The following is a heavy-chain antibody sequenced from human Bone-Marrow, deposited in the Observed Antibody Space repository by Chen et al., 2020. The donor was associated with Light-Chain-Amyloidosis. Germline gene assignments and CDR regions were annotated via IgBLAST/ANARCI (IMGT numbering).Heavy chain of an antibody. CDR2: ISGSGGST. D-gene: IGHD3-3*01. J-gene: IGHJ4*02. Sequence: VQLVESGGGGVQPGRSLRLSCAASGSPFSSYAMRWVRQAPGNGLEWVSAISGSGGSTYYADSVKGRFTISRDNSKNTLYLQMNSLXXXXXXXXYCAXXXVDFWSGFPPHFDYWGQGTLVTVSS. CDR3: AXXXVDFWSGFPPHFDY. CDR1: GSPFSSYA. V-gene: IGHV3-23*04.